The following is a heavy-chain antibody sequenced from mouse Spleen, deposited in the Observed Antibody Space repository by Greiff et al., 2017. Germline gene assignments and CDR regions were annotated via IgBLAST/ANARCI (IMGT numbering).Heavy chain of an antibody. CDR3: ARSDTMITPFAY. D-gene: IGHD2-4*01. J-gene: IGHJ3*01. CDR2: INPGSGGT. V-gene: IGHV1-54*01. CDR1: GYAFTNYL. Sequence: QVQLKESGAELVRPGTSVKVSCKASGYAFTNYLIEWVKQRPGQGLEWIGVINPGSGGTNYNEKFKGKATLTADKSSSTAYMQLSSLTSEDSAVYFCARSDTMITPFAYWGQGTLVTVSA.